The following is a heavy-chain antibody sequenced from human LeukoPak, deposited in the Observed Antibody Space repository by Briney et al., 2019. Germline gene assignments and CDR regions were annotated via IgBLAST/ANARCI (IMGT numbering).Heavy chain of an antibody. Sequence: PGGSLRLSCAASGFTVSSNYMGWVRQAPGKGLVWVSAIKTDGSAMQYADSVKGRFAISRDNAKNTVYLQMNSLRDEDTAVYYCVRDRTVSTILDYWGQGTLVTVSS. J-gene: IGHJ4*02. D-gene: IGHD5/OR15-5a*01. CDR3: VRDRTVSTILDY. CDR2: IKTDGSAM. CDR1: GFTVSSNY. V-gene: IGHV3-74*03.